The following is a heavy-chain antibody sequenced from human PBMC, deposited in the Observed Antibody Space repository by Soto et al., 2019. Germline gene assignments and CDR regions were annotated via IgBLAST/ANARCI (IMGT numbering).Heavy chain of an antibody. Sequence: QVQLVQSGAEVKKPGSSVKVSCKASGGTFSSYTISWVRQAPGQGLEWLGRIIPILGIANYAQKFQGRVTITADKSTSTAYMELSSLRSEDTAVYYCARTNCSGGSCYSYAPLDYWGQGTLVTVSS. D-gene: IGHD2-15*01. CDR1: GGTFSSYT. V-gene: IGHV1-69*02. CDR2: IIPILGIA. CDR3: ARTNCSGGSCYSYAPLDY. J-gene: IGHJ4*02.